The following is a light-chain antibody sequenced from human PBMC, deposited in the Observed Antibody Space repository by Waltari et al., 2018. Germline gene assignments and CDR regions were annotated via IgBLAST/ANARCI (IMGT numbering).Light chain of an antibody. CDR3: QSYDTSLSVV. CDR2: GTS. V-gene: IGLV1-40*01. Sequence: QSVLTQPPSVSGAPVQRVSISCTGRGSNLGAGYDLHWYQQHTGKAPKLRIYGTSTRPPGVPDRFFGSQSGTSASLAITALQAEDEAEYYCQSYDTSLSVVFGGGTKLTVL. J-gene: IGLJ2*01. CDR1: GSNLGAGYD.